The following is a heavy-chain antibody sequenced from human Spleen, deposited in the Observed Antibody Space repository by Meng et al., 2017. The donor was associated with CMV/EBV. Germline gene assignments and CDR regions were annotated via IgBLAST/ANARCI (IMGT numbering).Heavy chain of an antibody. CDR3: AKDAGWLRKSCTTASCLNWIAP. J-gene: IGHJ5*02. CDR2: IYSGGST. Sequence: GESLKISCAASGFTVSSNYMSWVRQAPGRGLEWVSLIYSGGSTYYADSVKGRFTISRDNSKSILYLQMNNLAIEDSAMYYCAKDAGWLRKSCTTASCLNWIAPWGQGTLVTVSS. V-gene: IGHV3-53*05. CDR1: GFTVSSNY. D-gene: IGHD2-2*01.